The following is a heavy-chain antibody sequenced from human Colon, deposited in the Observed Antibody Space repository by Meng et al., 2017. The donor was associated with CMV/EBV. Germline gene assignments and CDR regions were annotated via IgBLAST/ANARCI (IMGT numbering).Heavy chain of an antibody. CDR2: VDRRGST. J-gene: IGHJ5*02. D-gene: IGHD2-2*02. CDR1: GGSFSGYY. Sequence: SETLSLTCAVYGGSFSGYYWSWIRQPPGKGLEWIGEVDRRGSTYYNPSLKSRVTMSVDTSKNQLSLKLNSVTAAETAVYYCARGSSGFYTINYFDPWGQGALVTVSS. CDR3: ARGSSGFYTINYFDP. V-gene: IGHV4-34*01.